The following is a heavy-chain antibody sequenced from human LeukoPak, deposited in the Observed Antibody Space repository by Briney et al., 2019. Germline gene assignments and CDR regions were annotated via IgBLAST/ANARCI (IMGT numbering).Heavy chain of an antibody. J-gene: IGHJ5*02. D-gene: IGHD2-15*01. CDR1: GGTFSSYA. CDR2: IIPIFGTA. Sequence: GSSVQVSCKASGGTFSSYAISWVRQAPGQGLEWMGGIIPIFGTANYAQKFQGRVTITADESTSTAYMELSSLRSEDTAVYYCAGGYCSGGSCYGNWFDPWGQGTLVTVSS. V-gene: IGHV1-69*01. CDR3: AGGYCSGGSCYGNWFDP.